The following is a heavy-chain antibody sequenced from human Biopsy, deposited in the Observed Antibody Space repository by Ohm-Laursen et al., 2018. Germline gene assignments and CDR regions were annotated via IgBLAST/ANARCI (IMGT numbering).Heavy chain of an antibody. CDR1: GGSLNNHY. D-gene: IGHD3-22*01. J-gene: IGHJ4*02. Sequence: GTLSLTCSVSGGSLNNHYWSWIRQSPGKGLEWPAYIYSSGRTNYNPSLKSRIIVSVDTYKNQLSLKVTSVTATDTAMYYCAKHDRSGYWGLDYWGQGALVTVSA. CDR2: IYSSGRT. V-gene: IGHV4-4*08. CDR3: AKHDRSGYWGLDY.